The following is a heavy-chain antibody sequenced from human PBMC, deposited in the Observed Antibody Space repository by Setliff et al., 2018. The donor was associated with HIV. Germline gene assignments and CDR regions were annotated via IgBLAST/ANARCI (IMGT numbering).Heavy chain of an antibody. V-gene: IGHV4-34*01. CDR3: ARLGYYNFWSGYWTDY. D-gene: IGHD3-3*01. J-gene: IGHJ4*01. CDR1: GGSFSGYY. CDR2: INHSGST. Sequence: SETLSLTCAVYGGSFSGYYWSWIRQPPGKGLEWIGEINHSGSTNFNPSLKSRVTISVGTSKNQFSLKLSSVTAADTATYYCARLGYYNFWSGYWTDYWGHGTLVTVSS.